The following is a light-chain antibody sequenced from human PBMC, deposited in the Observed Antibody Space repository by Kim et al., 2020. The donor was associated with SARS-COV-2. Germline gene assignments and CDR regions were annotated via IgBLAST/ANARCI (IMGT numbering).Light chain of an antibody. CDR2: GKN. CDR1: RLRSYY. CDR3: NSRDSSGNHLV. V-gene: IGLV3-19*01. J-gene: IGLJ2*01. Sequence: AWGKTIRITCQGDRLRSYYASWYQQKPGQAPVLVIYGKNNRPSGIPDRFAGSSSGNTASLTITGAQAEDEADYYCNSRDSSGNHLVFGGGTQLTVL.